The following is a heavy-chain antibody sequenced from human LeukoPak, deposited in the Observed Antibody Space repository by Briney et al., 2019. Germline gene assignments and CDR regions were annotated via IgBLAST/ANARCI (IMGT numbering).Heavy chain of an antibody. CDR1: GGSISSYY. J-gene: IGHJ3*02. Sequence: PSETLSLTCTVAGGSISSYYWSWIRQPPGKGREWIGYIYYSGSTNYNPSLKSRVTISVDTSKNQFSLKLSSVTAADTAVYYCARVGGGGYCGGDCSPSDAFDIWGQGTMVTVSS. D-gene: IGHD2-21*02. V-gene: IGHV4-59*01. CDR2: IYYSGST. CDR3: ARVGGGGYCGGDCSPSDAFDI.